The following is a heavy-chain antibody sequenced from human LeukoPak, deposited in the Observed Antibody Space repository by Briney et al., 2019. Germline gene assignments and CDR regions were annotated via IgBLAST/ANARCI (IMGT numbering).Heavy chain of an antibody. CDR3: ARLIGELWFGDYYYYYMDV. Sequence: SETLSLTCAVSGRSISSGGYSWSWIRQPPGKGLEWIGEINHSGSTNYNPSLKSRVTISVDTSKNQFSLKLSSVTAADTAVYYCARLIGELWFGDYYYYYMDVWGKGTTVTISS. D-gene: IGHD3-10*01. CDR1: GRSISSGGYS. CDR2: INHSGST. V-gene: IGHV4-34*01. J-gene: IGHJ6*03.